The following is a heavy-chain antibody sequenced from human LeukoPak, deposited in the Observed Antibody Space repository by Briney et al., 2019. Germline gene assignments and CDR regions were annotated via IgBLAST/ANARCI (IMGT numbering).Heavy chain of an antibody. CDR1: GFTVSSNY. CDR2: IYSGGST. D-gene: IGHD6-6*01. Sequence: PGGSLRLSCAASGFTVSSNYMSWVRQAPGKGLEWVSVIYSGGSTYYADSVKGRFTISRDNAKNSLYLQMNSLRAEDTALYYCAKAMSQQLVGGDWYFDLWGRGTLVTVSS. V-gene: IGHV3-53*05. J-gene: IGHJ2*01. CDR3: AKAMSQQLVGGDWYFDL.